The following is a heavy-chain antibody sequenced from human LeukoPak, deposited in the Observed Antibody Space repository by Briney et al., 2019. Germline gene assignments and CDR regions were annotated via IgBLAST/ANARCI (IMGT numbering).Heavy chain of an antibody. D-gene: IGHD3-22*01. CDR3: ARPSYYYDSSGYQAGFDP. J-gene: IGHJ5*02. CDR2: ISAYNGNT. V-gene: IGHV1-18*01. CDR1: GYTFTSYG. Sequence: ASVKVSCMASGYTFTSYGISWVRQAPGQGLEWMGWISAYNGNTNYAQKLQGRVTMTTDTSTSTAYMELRSLRSDDTAVYYCARPSYYYDSSGYQAGFDPWGQGTLVTVSS.